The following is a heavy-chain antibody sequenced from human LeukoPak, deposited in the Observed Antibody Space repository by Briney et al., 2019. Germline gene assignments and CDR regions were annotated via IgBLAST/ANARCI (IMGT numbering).Heavy chain of an antibody. V-gene: IGHV3-20*04. Sequence: GGSLRLSCAASGFTFDDYGMSWVRQAPGKGLEWVSGINWNGGSTGYADSVKGRFTISRDNAKNSLYLQMNSLSAEEDTALYYCARDAPTVGVDYWGQGTLVTVSS. J-gene: IGHJ4*02. CDR1: GFTFDDYG. CDR3: ARDAPTVGVDY. CDR2: INWNGGST.